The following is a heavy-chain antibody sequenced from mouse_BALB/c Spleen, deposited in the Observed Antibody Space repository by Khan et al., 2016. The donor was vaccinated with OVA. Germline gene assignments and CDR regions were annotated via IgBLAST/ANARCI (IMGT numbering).Heavy chain of an antibody. CDR2: ISYSGST. V-gene: IGHV3-2*02. CDR1: GYSITSGYG. D-gene: IGHD1-2*01. CDR3: TRTARIKY. J-gene: IGHJ2*01. Sequence: EVKLLESGPGLVKPSQSLSLTCTATGYSITSGYGWNWIRQFPGNKLEWMGHISYSGSTNYNPSLKSRISITRDTSKNQFFLQLNSVTTEDTATYYCTRTARIKYWGQGTTLTVSS.